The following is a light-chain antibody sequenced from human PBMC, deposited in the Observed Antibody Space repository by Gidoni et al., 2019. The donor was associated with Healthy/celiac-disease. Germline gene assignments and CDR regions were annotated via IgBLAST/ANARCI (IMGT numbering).Light chain of an antibody. CDR1: QSVSSSY. J-gene: IGKJ4*01. CDR2: GAS. V-gene: IGKV3-20*01. CDR3: QQYGSSPTLT. Sequence: EIVLTQSPGTLSLSQGERATLSCRDSQSVSSSYLAWYQQKPCQAPRLLIYGASSRATGIPDRFSGSWSGPDFTLTISRLEPEDFAVYYCQQYGSSPTLTFGGGTKVEIK.